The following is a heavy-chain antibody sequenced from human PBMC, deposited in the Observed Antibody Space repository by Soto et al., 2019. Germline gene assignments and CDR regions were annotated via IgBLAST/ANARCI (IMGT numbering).Heavy chain of an antibody. D-gene: IGHD1-7*01. Sequence: EVQLVESGGGLVQPGGSLRLSCAASGFTFTNYRIHWVRQAPGKGLVWVARINSDGSRINYADSVKGRFTISSDNAKNTVFLQRTSLRDEDSAVYFCARAGDWNYVQDFWGQGTLVTVSS. V-gene: IGHV3-74*01. CDR2: INSDGSRI. CDR3: ARAGDWNYVQDF. J-gene: IGHJ4*02. CDR1: GFTFTNYR.